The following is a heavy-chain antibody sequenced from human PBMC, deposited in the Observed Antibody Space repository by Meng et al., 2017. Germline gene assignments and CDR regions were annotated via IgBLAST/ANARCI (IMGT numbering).Heavy chain of an antibody. CDR2: IWYDGGNK. J-gene: IGHJ6*02. CDR3: ARTLVDYGDYYGWYYGMDV. Sequence: GESLKISCAASGFTFSSYGMHWVRQAPGKGLEWVAVIWYDGGNKYYADSVKGRFTISRDNSKNTLYLQMNSLRAEDTAVYYCARTLVDYGDYYGWYYGMDVWDQGTRVTSP. D-gene: IGHD4-17*01. CDR1: GFTFSSYG. V-gene: IGHV3-33*01.